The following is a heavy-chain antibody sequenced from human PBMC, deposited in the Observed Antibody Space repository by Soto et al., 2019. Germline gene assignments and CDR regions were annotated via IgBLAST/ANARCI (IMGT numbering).Heavy chain of an antibody. J-gene: IGHJ3*02. Sequence: PGGSLRLSCAASGFTFSSFAMSWVRQSPGKGLEWVSAISGSAARAHYADSVKGRFAISRDNSKNTLYLQLNSLRAEDTAIYYCVRDYSPYYGGRKEFGAFDIWGLGTVVTVSS. D-gene: IGHD2-21*01. V-gene: IGHV3-23*01. CDR3: VRDYSPYYGGRKEFGAFDI. CDR1: GFTFSSFA. CDR2: ISGSAARA.